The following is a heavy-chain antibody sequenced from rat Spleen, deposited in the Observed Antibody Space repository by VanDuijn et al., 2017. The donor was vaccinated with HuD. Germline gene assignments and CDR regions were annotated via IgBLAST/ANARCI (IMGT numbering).Heavy chain of an antibody. V-gene: IGHV5-27*01. CDR3: TRDRILRSTGFDY. CDR2: ISSGGGST. CDR1: GFTFSDYN. Sequence: EVQLVESDGGLVQPGRSLKLSCAASGFTFSDYNMAWVRQAPTKGLEWVTSISSGGGSTYYRDSVKGRFTSSRHNAKSTLYLQMDSLRSEDTATYYCTRDRILRSTGFDYWGQGVMVTVSS. J-gene: IGHJ2*01. D-gene: IGHD1-6*01.